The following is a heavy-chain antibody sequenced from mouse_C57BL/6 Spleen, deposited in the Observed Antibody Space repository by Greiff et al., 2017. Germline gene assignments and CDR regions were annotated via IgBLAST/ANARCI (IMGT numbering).Heavy chain of an antibody. Sequence: VQLQQSGTVLARPGASVKMSCKTSGYTFTSYWMHWVKQRPGQGLEWIGAIYPGNSDTSYNQKFKGKAKLTAVTSASTAYMELSSLTNEDSAVYDCTIYYGYDEYYAMDYWGQGTSVTVSS. CDR3: TIYYGYDEYYAMDY. V-gene: IGHV1-5*01. J-gene: IGHJ4*01. D-gene: IGHD2-2*01. CDR1: GYTFTSYW. CDR2: IYPGNSDT.